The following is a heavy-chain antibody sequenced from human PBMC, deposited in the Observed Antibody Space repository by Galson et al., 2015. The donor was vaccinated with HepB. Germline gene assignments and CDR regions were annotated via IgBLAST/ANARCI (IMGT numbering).Heavy chain of an antibody. Sequence: SLRLSCAASGFTFSSYGMHWVRQAPGKGLEWVAVIYYDGSNKYYADSVKGRFTISRDHSKNTLYLQMNSLRAENTAVYFCARDRIAARPGWFDPWGQGTLVTVSS. CDR1: GFTFSSYG. J-gene: IGHJ5*02. D-gene: IGHD6-6*01. CDR2: IYYDGSNK. V-gene: IGHV3-33*01. CDR3: ARDRIAARPGWFDP.